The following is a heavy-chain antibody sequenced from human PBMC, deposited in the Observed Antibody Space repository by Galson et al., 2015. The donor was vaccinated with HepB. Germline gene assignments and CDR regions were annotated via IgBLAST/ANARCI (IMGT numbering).Heavy chain of an antibody. CDR1: GGTFSSYT. J-gene: IGHJ3*02. CDR3: ARDRKGGGDNDAFDI. D-gene: IGHD2-21*02. CDR2: IIPILGIA. Sequence: SVKVSCKASGGTFSSYTISWVRQAPGQGLEWMGRIIPILGIANYAQKFQGRVTITADKSTSTAYMELSSLRSEDTAVYYCARDRKGGGDNDAFDIWGQGTMVTVSS. V-gene: IGHV1-69*04.